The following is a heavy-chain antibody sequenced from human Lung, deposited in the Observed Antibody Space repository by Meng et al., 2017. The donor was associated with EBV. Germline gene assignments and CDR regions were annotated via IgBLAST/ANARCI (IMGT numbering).Heavy chain of an antibody. CDR1: CFIFTSYA. CDR2: ISAYNGNT. Sequence: QLQRGQSGAEVTKPGASLTDSCAASCFIFTSYAISWVRQAPGQGPQYVVWISAYNGNTNYAQELQSRVTMTTDTSTITAYMELRSLRPDDTAVYYCARDSRHCTSASCYSWYFDLWGRGTLVTVSS. J-gene: IGHJ2*01. CDR3: ARDSRHCTSASCYSWYFDL. V-gene: IGHV1-18*01. D-gene: IGHD2-2*02.